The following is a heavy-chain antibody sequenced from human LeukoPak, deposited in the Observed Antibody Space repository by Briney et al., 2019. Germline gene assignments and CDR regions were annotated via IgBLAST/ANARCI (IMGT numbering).Heavy chain of an antibody. D-gene: IGHD3-10*01. Sequence: GGSLRLSCAASGFTFSSYSMNWVRQAPGKGLEWVSSISSSSYIYYVDSVKGRFTISRDNAKNSLYLQMNSLRAEDTAVYYCARGYGSGSSHIDYWGQGTLVTVSS. CDR2: ISSSSYI. CDR3: ARGYGSGSSHIDY. V-gene: IGHV3-21*01. J-gene: IGHJ4*02. CDR1: GFTFSSYS.